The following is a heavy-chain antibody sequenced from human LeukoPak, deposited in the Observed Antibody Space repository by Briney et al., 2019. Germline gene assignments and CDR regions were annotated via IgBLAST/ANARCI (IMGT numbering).Heavy chain of an antibody. CDR3: ARDQEGFDY. CDR2: IYPRDGST. Sequence: GASVKVSCKASGYTFTSNYMHWVRQAPGQGLEWMGMIYPRDGSTSYAQNFQGRVTVTRDTSTSTVHMELSGLRSEDTAVYYCARDQEGFDYWGQGTLVTVSS. CDR1: GYTFTSNY. J-gene: IGHJ4*02. V-gene: IGHV1-46*01.